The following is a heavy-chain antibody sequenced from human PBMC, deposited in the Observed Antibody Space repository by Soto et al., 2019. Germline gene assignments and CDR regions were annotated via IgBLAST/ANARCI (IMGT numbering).Heavy chain of an antibody. CDR1: GYTFTTYV. Sequence: ASGKVCCKASGYTFTTYVMHWVRQAPGQRLEWMGWINAGNDNTKYSQKFQGRVTITRDTSASTVYMELSSLSSEDTAVYYCARVGHYYYGMDVWGQGTTVTVSS. V-gene: IGHV1-3*01. CDR2: INAGNDNT. J-gene: IGHJ6*02. D-gene: IGHD3-3*01. CDR3: ARVGHYYYGMDV.